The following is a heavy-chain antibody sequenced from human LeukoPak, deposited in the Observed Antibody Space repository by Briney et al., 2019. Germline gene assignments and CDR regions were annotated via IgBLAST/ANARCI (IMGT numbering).Heavy chain of an antibody. CDR2: IYPGDSDA. Sequence: GESLKISCKGSGYSFNSYWIGWVRQMPGKGLKWMGIIYPGDSDARYSPSFQGQVTILADKSISTAYLQWSSLKASDTAMYYCARRRDLYSGSYYPFDYWGQGTLVTVSS. V-gene: IGHV5-51*01. CDR3: ARRRDLYSGSYYPFDY. CDR1: GYSFNSYW. J-gene: IGHJ4*02. D-gene: IGHD1-26*01.